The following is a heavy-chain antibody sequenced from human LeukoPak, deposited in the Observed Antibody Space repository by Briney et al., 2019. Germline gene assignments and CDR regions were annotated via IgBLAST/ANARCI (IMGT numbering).Heavy chain of an antibody. CDR2: INHSGST. D-gene: IGHD3-9*01. CDR1: GGSFSGYY. V-gene: IGHV4-34*01. J-gene: IGHJ5*02. Sequence: SETLSLTCAVYGGSFSGYYWSWIRQPPGKGLEWIGEINHSGSTNYNPSLKSRVTISVDTSKNQFSLKLSSVTAADTAAYYCARHPPYYDILTGKVFDPWGQGTLVTVSS. CDR3: ARHPPYYDILTGKVFDP.